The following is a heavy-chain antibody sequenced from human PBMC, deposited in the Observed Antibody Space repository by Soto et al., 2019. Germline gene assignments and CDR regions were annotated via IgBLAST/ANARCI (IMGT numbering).Heavy chain of an antibody. D-gene: IGHD3-10*01. CDR2: ISSSSSTI. Sequence: SGGSLRLSCAASGFTFSSYSMNWVRQAPGKGLEWVSYISSSSSTIYYADSVKGRFTISRDNAKNSLYLQMNSLRAEDTAVYYCARDSECGYYYSMDVWGKGTTVTVSS. CDR3: ARDSECGYYYSMDV. CDR1: GFTFSSYS. J-gene: IGHJ6*03. V-gene: IGHV3-48*01.